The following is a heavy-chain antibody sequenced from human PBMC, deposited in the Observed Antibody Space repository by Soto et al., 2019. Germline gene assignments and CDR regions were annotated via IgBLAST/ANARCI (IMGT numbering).Heavy chain of an antibody. CDR1: GDSVSSNSAA. CDR3: AREPWHEDYMWVYYYMDV. J-gene: IGHJ6*03. CDR2: TYYRSKWYN. V-gene: IGHV6-1*01. Sequence: KQSQTLSLTCAISGDSVSSNSAAWHWIRQSPSRGLEWLGRTYYRSKWYNDYAVSVKSRITINPDTSKNQFSLQLNSVTPEDTAVYYCAREPWHEDYMWVYYYMDVWGKGTTVTVSS. D-gene: IGHD4-4*01.